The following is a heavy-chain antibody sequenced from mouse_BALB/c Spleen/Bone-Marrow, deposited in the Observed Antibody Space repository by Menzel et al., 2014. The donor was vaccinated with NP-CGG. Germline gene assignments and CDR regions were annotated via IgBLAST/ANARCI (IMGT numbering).Heavy chain of an antibody. D-gene: IGHD2-1*01. Sequence: LMQSGAELMKPGASVKISCKATGYTFSRYWIEWVKQRPGHALEWIGEILPGSGSTNYNEKFMGKATFTADTSSNTAYMQLSSLTSEDSAVYYCARDYGNYGGFANWGQGTLVTVSA. CDR1: GYTFSRYW. CDR3: ARDYGNYGGFAN. J-gene: IGHJ3*01. V-gene: IGHV1-9*01. CDR2: ILPGSGST.